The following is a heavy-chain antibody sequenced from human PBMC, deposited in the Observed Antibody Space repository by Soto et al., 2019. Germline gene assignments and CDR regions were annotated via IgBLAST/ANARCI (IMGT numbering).Heavy chain of an antibody. Sequence: SETXSLTCTVSVVSIISYDLIWIRQPPGKGLEWIGYIYYSGSTNYNPSLKSRVTISVDTSKNQFSMNPSSINAADTDMYYCARDVGVSYHLDTWGPGTLVT. V-gene: IGHV4-59*01. J-gene: IGHJ5*02. D-gene: IGHD5-12*01. CDR1: VVSIISYD. CDR2: IYYSGST. CDR3: ARDVGVSYHLDT.